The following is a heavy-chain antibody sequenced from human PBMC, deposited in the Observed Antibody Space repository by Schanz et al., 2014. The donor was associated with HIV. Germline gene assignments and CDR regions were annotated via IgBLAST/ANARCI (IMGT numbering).Heavy chain of an antibody. Sequence: QVQLVQSGTEVKKPGASVKVSCKASGYTFISYGISWVRQAPGQGLEWMAVINTSGGGTSDALQGRVAVTRDTSTSTVYMDLRNLRFEDSAVYYCARERMATGGFDVWGQGTTVTVSS. CDR1: GYTFISYG. D-gene: IGHD2-15*01. CDR2: INTSGGGT. J-gene: IGHJ6*02. V-gene: IGHV1-46*01. CDR3: ARERMATGGFDV.